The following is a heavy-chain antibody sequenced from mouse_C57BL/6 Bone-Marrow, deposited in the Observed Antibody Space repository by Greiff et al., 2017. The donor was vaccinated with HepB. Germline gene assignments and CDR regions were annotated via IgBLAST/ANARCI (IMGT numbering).Heavy chain of an antibody. CDR3: AREMYYYGSSDSWFAF. CDR1: GYTFTSYG. D-gene: IGHD1-1*01. CDR2: IYPRSGNT. V-gene: IGHV1-81*01. J-gene: IGHJ3*01. Sequence: QVQLQQSGAELARPGASVKLSCKASGYTFTSYGISWVKQRTGQGLEWIGEIYPRSGNTYYNEKFKGKATMTADKSSSTAYMELRSLISEDSAVYFWAREMYYYGSSDSWFAFGGQGTGVTVSA.